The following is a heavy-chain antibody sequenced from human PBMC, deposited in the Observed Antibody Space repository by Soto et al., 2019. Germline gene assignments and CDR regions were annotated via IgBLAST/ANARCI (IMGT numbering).Heavy chain of an antibody. J-gene: IGHJ6*03. CDR1: CGSISSYY. V-gene: IGHV4-59*08. CDR2: IYYSGST. Sequence: SETLSLTCTVSCGSISSYYWSWIRQPPGKGLEWIGYIYYSGSTNYNPSLKSRVTISVDTSKNQFSLKLSSVTAADTAVYYCARLSGSSGWPSYYYYYYMDVWGKGTTVTVSS. D-gene: IGHD6-19*01. CDR3: ARLSGSSGWPSYYYYYYMDV.